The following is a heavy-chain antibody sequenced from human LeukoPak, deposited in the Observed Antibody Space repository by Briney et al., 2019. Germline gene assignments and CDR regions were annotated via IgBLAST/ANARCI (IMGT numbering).Heavy chain of an antibody. CDR3: ARDYLARTYSGSSLDWFDP. CDR1: GFTFSSYW. D-gene: IGHD1-26*01. V-gene: IGHV3-74*01. Sequence: PGGSLRLSCAASGFTFSSYWMHWVRQAPGKGLVWVSRINSDGSSTSYADSVKGRFTISRDNAKNTLYLQMSSLRAEDTAVYYCARDYLARTYSGSSLDWFDPWGQGTLVTVSS. J-gene: IGHJ5*02. CDR2: INSDGSST.